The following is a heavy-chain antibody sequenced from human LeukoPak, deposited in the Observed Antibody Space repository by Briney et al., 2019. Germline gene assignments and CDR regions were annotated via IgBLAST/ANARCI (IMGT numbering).Heavy chain of an antibody. CDR2: IYYSGST. CDR1: GGSISSYY. J-gene: IGHJ4*02. CDR3: ARDHSYGSYFDY. D-gene: IGHD5-18*01. Sequence: SETLSLTCTVSGGSISSYYWSWIRQPPGKGLEWIGYIYYSGSTDYNPSLKSRVTISVDTSKNQFSLKLSSVTAADTAVYYCARDHSYGSYFDYWGQGTLVTVSS. V-gene: IGHV4-59*01.